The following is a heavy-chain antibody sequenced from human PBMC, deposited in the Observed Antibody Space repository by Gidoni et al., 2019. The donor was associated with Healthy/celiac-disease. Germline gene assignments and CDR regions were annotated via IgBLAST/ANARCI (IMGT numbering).Heavy chain of an antibody. CDR3: AKGLKSGSYSFDY. CDR2: ISWNSGSI. V-gene: IGHV3-9*01. Sequence: EVQLVESGGGLVQPGRSLRLSCAASGFTFDDYAMHWVRQAPGKGLEWVSGISWNSGSIGYADSVKGRFTISRDNAKNSLYLQMNSLRAEDTALYYCAKGLKSGSYSFDYWGQGTLVTVSS. D-gene: IGHD1-26*01. J-gene: IGHJ4*02. CDR1: GFTFDDYA.